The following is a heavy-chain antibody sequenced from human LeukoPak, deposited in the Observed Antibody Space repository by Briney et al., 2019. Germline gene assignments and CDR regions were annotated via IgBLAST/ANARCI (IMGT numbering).Heavy chain of an antibody. Sequence: GESLKISCKGSGYSFTSYCISWLRQMPGKGLEWLGIIYPGDSDTRYSPSFQGQVTISADKSISTAYLQWSSLKASDTAMYYCAQSYYYDSSGLKFDYWGQGTLVTVSS. V-gene: IGHV5-51*01. CDR3: AQSYYYDSSGLKFDY. D-gene: IGHD3-22*01. CDR2: IYPGDSDT. J-gene: IGHJ4*02. CDR1: GYSFTSYC.